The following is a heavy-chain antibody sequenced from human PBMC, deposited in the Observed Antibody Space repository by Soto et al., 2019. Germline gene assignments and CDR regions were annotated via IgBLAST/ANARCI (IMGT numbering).Heavy chain of an antibody. CDR3: ARELGDPLYYYYYMDV. V-gene: IGHV4-59*01. CDR1: GGSISSYY. J-gene: IGHJ6*03. D-gene: IGHD2-21*02. Sequence: SETLSLTCTVSGGSISSYYWSWIRQPPGKGLEWIGYIYYSGSTNYNPSLKSRVTISVDTSKNQFSLKLSSVTAADTAVYYCARELGDPLYYYYYMDVWGKGTTVTV. CDR2: IYYSGST.